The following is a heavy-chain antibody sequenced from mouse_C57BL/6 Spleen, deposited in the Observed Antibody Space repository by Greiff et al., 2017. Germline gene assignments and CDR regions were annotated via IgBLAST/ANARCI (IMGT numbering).Heavy chain of an antibody. CDR3: ARNWDGGFDY. J-gene: IGHJ2*01. D-gene: IGHD4-1*01. CDR2: IYPSDSET. V-gene: IGHV1-61*01. CDR1: GYTFTSYW. Sequence: QVQLQQPGAELVRPGSSVKLSCKASGYTFTSYWMDWVKQRPGQGLEWIGNIYPSDSETHYNQKFKDKATLTVDKSSSTAYMQLSSLTSEDSAVYYCARNWDGGFDYWGQGTTLTVSS.